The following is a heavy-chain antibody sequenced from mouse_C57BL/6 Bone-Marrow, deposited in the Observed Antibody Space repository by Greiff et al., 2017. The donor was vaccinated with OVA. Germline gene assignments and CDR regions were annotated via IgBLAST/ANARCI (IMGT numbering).Heavy chain of an antibody. V-gene: IGHV1-55*01. D-gene: IGHD2-12*01. CDR2: IYPGSGST. CDR1: GYTFTSYW. Sequence: VQLQQSGAELVKPGASVKMSCKASGYTFTSYWITWVKQRPGQGLEWIGDIYPGSGSTNYNEKFKSKATLTVDTSSSTAYMQLSSLTSEDSAVYYCARNDGTLYYYAMDYWGQGTSVTVSS. CDR3: ARNDGTLYYYAMDY. J-gene: IGHJ4*01.